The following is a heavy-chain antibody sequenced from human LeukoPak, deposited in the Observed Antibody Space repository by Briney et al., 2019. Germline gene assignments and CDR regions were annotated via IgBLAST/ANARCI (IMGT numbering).Heavy chain of an antibody. CDR2: ISGSGGST. CDR1: GFTFSSYA. V-gene: IGHV3-23*01. CDR3: AKVLRLVIPYYYYGMDV. Sequence: PGGSLRLSCAASGFTFSSYAMSWVRQAPGKGLEWVSAISGSGGSTYYADSVKGRFTISRDNSKNTLYLQMNSLRAEDTAVYYCAKVLRLVIPYYYYGMDVWGQGTTVTVSS. J-gene: IGHJ6*02. D-gene: IGHD3-9*01.